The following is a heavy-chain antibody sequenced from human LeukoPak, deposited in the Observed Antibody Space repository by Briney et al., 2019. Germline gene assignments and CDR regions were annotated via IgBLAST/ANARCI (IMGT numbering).Heavy chain of an antibody. Sequence: GGSLRLSCAASGFTFSSYEMNWVRQAPGKGLEWVSCISTSGSTIYYADSVKGRFTISRDNAKNSLYLQMNSLRAEVTAVYYCARLQWLAFDYWGQGTLVTVSS. D-gene: IGHD6-19*01. CDR3: ARLQWLAFDY. CDR2: ISTSGSTI. V-gene: IGHV3-48*03. J-gene: IGHJ4*02. CDR1: GFTFSSYE.